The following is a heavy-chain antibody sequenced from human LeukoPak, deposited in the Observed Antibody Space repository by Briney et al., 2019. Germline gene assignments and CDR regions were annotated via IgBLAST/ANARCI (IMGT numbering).Heavy chain of an antibody. CDR1: GFTVSSNE. CDR3: ARIPYSSSLTDAFDI. J-gene: IGHJ3*02. V-gene: IGHV3-74*01. D-gene: IGHD6-6*01. CDR2: IKGDGSST. Sequence: GGSLRLSCAASGFTVSSNEMSWVRQAPGKGLVWVSRIKGDGSSTNYADSVRGRFTISRDNAKNTVYLQMNSLRTEDTAVYYCARIPYSSSLTDAFDIWGRGTMVTVYS.